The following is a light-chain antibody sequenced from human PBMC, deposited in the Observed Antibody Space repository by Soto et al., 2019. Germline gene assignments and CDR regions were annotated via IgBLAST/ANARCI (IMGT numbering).Light chain of an antibody. CDR2: RAS. Sequence: EIVLTQSPGTIRLSPGESATLSCRASHTISSSYLTWYQQRPGQPPRLLIYRASRRATGIPDRFSASGSGTDFTLTISRLEREDFAVYYCQQYGSSPPYTFGQGTKLEIK. CDR1: HTISSSY. CDR3: QQYGSSPPYT. V-gene: IGKV3-20*01. J-gene: IGKJ2*01.